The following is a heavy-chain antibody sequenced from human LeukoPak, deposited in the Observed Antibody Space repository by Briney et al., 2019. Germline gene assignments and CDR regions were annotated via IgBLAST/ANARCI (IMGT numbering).Heavy chain of an antibody. CDR1: GGSISSGGYY. V-gene: IGHV4-30-4*01. D-gene: IGHD5-18*01. J-gene: IGHJ4*02. CDR3: ARARAGYSYVPLDYYFDY. CDR2: IYYSGST. Sequence: PSETLSLTCTVSGGSISSGGYYWSWIRQPPGKGLEWIGYIYYSGSTYYNPSLKSRVTISVDTSKNQFSLKLSSVTAADTAVYYCARARAGYSYVPLDYYFDYWGQGTLVTVSS.